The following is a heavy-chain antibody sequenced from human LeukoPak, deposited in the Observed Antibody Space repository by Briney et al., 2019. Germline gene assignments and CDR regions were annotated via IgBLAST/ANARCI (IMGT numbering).Heavy chain of an antibody. J-gene: IGHJ5*02. V-gene: IGHV1-69-2*01. Sequence: GASVKISCKVSGYTFTDYYMHWVQQAPGKGLEWMGLVDPEDGETIYAEKFQGRVTITPDTSIDTAYMELSSLRSQDTAVYSCPKIGVVVSHTWFDPGGQGTLVTVSS. CDR2: VDPEDGET. D-gene: IGHD3-22*01. CDR1: GYTFTDYY. CDR3: PKIGVVVSHTWFDP.